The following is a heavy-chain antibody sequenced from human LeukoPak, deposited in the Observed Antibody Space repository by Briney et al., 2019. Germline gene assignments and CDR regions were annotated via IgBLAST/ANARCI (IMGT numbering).Heavy chain of an antibody. V-gene: IGHV4-59*01. CDR3: ARVRSVAGTVFDY. CDR2: IYYSGST. CDR1: GGSISSYY. Sequence: SETLSLTCTVSGGSISSYYWSWIRQPPGKGLEWIGYIYYSGSTNYNPSLKSRVTISVDTSKNQFSLKLSSVTAADTAVYYCARVRSVAGTVFDYWGRGTLVTVSS. J-gene: IGHJ4*02. D-gene: IGHD6-19*01.